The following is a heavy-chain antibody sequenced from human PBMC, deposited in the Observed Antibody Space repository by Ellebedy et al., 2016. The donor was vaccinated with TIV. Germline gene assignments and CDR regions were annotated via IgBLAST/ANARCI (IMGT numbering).Heavy chain of an antibody. J-gene: IGHJ4*02. V-gene: IGHV1-69*04. D-gene: IGHD6-19*01. Sequence: AASVKVSCKASGGFSNHAINWVRQAPGQGLEWMGRIIPILGITEYAQNFKGRVTFTADKFTSTAYMELSSLRSEDTAVYYCARARSSGWLHTPDYWGQGLLVTVSS. CDR3: ARARSSGWLHTPDY. CDR2: IIPILGIT. CDR1: GGFSNHA.